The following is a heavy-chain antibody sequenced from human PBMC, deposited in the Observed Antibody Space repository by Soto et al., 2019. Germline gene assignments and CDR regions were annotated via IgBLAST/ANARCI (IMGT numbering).Heavy chain of an antibody. CDR1: GGSFSGYY. J-gene: IGHJ4*02. CDR2: INHSGST. V-gene: IGHV4-34*01. CDR3: ARDKITGLFDY. Sequence: SETLSLTCAVYGGSFSGYYWTWIRQPPGTGLEWIGEINHSGSTNYNPSLKSRVTISVDTSKNQFSLKLTSVTAADTAVYYCARDKITGLFDYWGQGTRVTV. D-gene: IGHD2-8*02.